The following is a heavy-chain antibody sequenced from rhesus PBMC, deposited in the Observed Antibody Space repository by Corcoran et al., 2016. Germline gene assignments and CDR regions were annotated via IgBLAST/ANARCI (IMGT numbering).Heavy chain of an antibody. CDR3: ARDRGTTY. J-gene: IGHJ4*01. V-gene: IGHV4-173*01. Sequence: QLQLQESGPGLVKPSETLSLTCAVSGGSISSNWLSWIRQPPGTGLDWIGRIAGRGGSTRYNPSLKSRVTISTDTSKNQLSLKLISVTAADTAVYYCARDRGTTYWGQGVLVTVSS. D-gene: IGHD1-14*01. CDR2: IAGRGGST. CDR1: GGSISSNW.